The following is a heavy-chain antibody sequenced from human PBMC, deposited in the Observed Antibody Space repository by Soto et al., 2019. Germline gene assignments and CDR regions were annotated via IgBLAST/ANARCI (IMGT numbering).Heavy chain of an antibody. V-gene: IGHV1-18*01. CDR2: ISAYNGNT. J-gene: IGHJ6*02. D-gene: IGHD3-9*01. CDR1: GYTFTSYG. CDR3: ARSRYDISPMDV. Sequence: ASVKVSCKASGYTFTSYGISWVRQALGQGLEWMGWISAYNGNTNYAQKLQGRVTMTTDTSTSTAYMELRSLRSDDTAVYYCARSRYDISPMDVWGQGTTVTVSS.